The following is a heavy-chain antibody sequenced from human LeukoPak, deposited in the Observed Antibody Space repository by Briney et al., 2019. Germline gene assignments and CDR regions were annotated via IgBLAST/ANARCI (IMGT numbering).Heavy chain of an antibody. CDR2: ISYDGSNK. J-gene: IGHJ4*02. Sequence: KPGGSLRLSCAASGFTFSSYAMHWVRQAPGKGLEWVAVISYDGSNKYYADSVKGRFTISRDNSKNTLYLQMNSLRAEDTAVYYCANDYGGTATLDYWGQGTLVTVSS. V-gene: IGHV3-30-3*02. CDR1: GFTFSSYA. D-gene: IGHD4-23*01. CDR3: ANDYGGTATLDY.